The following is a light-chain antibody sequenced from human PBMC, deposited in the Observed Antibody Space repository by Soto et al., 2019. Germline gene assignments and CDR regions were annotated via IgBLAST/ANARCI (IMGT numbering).Light chain of an antibody. Sequence: IVLTQSPGTLSLSPGEGATLSSRASQSLTSTYLAWYQQKPGQAPRLLIYGASGRATGIPDRFSGSGSGTDFTLTISRLEPADLAVYYCQQYGSSPYTFGQGTKLDIK. CDR1: QSLTSTY. CDR3: QQYGSSPYT. V-gene: IGKV3-20*01. J-gene: IGKJ2*01. CDR2: GAS.